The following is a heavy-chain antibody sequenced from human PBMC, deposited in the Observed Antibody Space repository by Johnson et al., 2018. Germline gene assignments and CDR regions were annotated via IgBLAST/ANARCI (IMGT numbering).Heavy chain of an antibody. D-gene: IGHD5-18*01. V-gene: IGHV3-53*01. Sequence: VQLVESGGGLIQPGGSLRLSCAASGFTVSSNYMSWVRQAPGKGLEWVSVIYSGGSTYYADSVKGRFTISRANSKNTLYLQMNSLRAEDTAVYYCARERYSYGFGYWFDPWGQGTLVTVSS. CDR2: IYSGGST. CDR3: ARERYSYGFGYWFDP. CDR1: GFTVSSNY. J-gene: IGHJ5*02.